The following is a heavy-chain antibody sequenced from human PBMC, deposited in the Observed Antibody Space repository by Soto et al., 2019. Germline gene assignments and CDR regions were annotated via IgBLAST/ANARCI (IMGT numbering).Heavy chain of an antibody. CDR3: ARYRREAVAGYTLDN. D-gene: IGHD6-13*01. V-gene: IGHV4-59*01. J-gene: IGHJ4*02. Sequence: ETLSLTCTVSGGSISSNYWTWIRQPPGKGLAWIGYVYNSGSTNYNPSLKSRVTISEDTSKSQFTMKVNSMTAADTAVYYCARYRREAVAGYTLDNWGQGILVTVSS. CDR1: GGSISSNY. CDR2: VYNSGST.